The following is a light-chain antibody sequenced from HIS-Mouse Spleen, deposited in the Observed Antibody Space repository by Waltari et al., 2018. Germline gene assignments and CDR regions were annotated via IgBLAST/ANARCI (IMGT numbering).Light chain of an antibody. V-gene: IGKV1-13*02. CDR1: QGISSA. CDR3: QQFNSYPALT. J-gene: IGKJ4*01. CDR2: DAS. Sequence: AIQLTQPPSSLSASVGDRVTITCRASQGISSALAWYQQKPGKAPKLLIYDASSLESGVPSRFSGSGSGTDFTLTISSLQPEDFATYYCQQFNSYPALTFGGGTKVEIK.